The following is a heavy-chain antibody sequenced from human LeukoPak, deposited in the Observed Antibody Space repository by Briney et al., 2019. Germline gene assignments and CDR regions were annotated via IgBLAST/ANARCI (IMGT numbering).Heavy chain of an antibody. CDR2: IWYDGSNK. V-gene: IGHV3-33*06. CDR3: AKDRLVDGYGEVDY. J-gene: IGHJ4*02. D-gene: IGHD5-24*01. CDR1: GFTFSSYG. Sequence: TGGSLRLSCAASGFTFSSYGMHWVRQAPGKGLEWVAVIWYDGSNKYYADSVKGRFTISRDNSKNTLYLQMNSLRAEDTAVYYCAKDRLVDGYGEVDYWGQGTLVTVSS.